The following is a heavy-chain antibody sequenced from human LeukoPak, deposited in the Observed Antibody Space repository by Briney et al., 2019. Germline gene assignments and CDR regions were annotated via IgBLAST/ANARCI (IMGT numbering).Heavy chain of an antibody. CDR1: GYTFTSYY. J-gene: IGHJ5*02. V-gene: IGHV1-2*02. Sequence: ASVKVSCKASGYTFTSYYMHWVRQAPGQGLEWMGWINPNSGGTNYAQKFQGRVTMTRDTSTSTVYMELSSLRSEDTAVYYCARDSSYSSSWYNWFDPWGQGTLVTVSS. CDR2: INPNSGGT. CDR3: ARDSSYSSSWYNWFDP. D-gene: IGHD6-13*01.